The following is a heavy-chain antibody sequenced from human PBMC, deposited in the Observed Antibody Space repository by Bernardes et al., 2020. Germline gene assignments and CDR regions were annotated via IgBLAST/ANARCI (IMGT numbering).Heavy chain of an antibody. V-gene: IGHV1-2*02. J-gene: IGHJ4*02. CDR2: ITPNRGDT. CDR3: AKGSSASGNYYYIPYDY. D-gene: IGHD3-10*01. CDR1: GYTFTDHY. Sequence: ASMKVSCKASGYTFTDHYVHWVRQAPGQGLEWLGWITPNRGDTKYARKFQGRVTMTRDTSISTAYMEVSRLRSDDTAVYYCAKGSSASGNYYYIPYDYWGQGNPVTVSS.